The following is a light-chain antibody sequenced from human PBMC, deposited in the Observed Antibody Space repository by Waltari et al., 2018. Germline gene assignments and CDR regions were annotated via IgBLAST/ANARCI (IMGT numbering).Light chain of an antibody. CDR2: GAS. J-gene: IGKJ1*01. V-gene: IGKV3-20*01. CDR1: QSVGRT. CDR3: QHYVRLPVT. Sequence: EIVLTQSPGTLSLSPGERATLSYRTSQSVGRTLAWYQQKPGQAPRLLIYGASIRATGIPDRFSGSGSGTDFSLTISRLEPEDFAVYYCQHYVRLPVTFGQGTKVEIK.